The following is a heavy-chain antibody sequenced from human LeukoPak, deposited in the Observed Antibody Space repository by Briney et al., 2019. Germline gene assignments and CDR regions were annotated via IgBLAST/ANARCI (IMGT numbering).Heavy chain of an antibody. CDR1: GFTFSSYS. CDR2: ISSSSSTI. D-gene: IGHD6-6*01. Sequence: GGSLRLSCAASGFTFSSYSMNWVRQAPGKGLEWVSYISSSSSTIYYADSVKGRFTISRDNAKNSLYLQMNSLGAEDTAVYYCAKGRYSSSHYIGDYWGQGTLVTVSS. CDR3: AKGRYSSSHYIGDY. V-gene: IGHV3-48*01. J-gene: IGHJ4*02.